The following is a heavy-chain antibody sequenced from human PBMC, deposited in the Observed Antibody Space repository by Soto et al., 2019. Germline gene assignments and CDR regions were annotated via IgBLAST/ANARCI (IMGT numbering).Heavy chain of an antibody. CDR1: GGSISNYY. D-gene: IGHD3-10*01. CDR3: ARRYGGAVDY. V-gene: IGHV4-59*08. CDR2: IYFSGST. J-gene: IGHJ4*02. Sequence: QVQLQESGPGLVKPSETLSLTCTVSGGSISNYYWSWIRQPPGKGLEWIGYIYFSGSTNYNPSLKRRVTLSVATSKTQFSLKLSSVTAADTAVYYCARRYGGAVDYWGQGTLVTVSS.